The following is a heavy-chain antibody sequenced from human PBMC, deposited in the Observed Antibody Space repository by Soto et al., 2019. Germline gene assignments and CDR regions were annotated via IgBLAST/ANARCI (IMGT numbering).Heavy chain of an antibody. D-gene: IGHD3-22*01. CDR2: INPNSSST. CDR3: ARAKGYYDSSGYLGWYYFDY. J-gene: IGHJ4*02. Sequence: ASVKVSCKASGYSFTDYYMQWVRQAPGQGLEWMGWINPNSSSTNYAQNFQGRVTMTRDTPISTAYMQLSKLKSDDTDVYYCARAKGYYDSSGYLGWYYFDYWGQGTLVTVSS. CDR1: GYSFTDYY. V-gene: IGHV1-2*02.